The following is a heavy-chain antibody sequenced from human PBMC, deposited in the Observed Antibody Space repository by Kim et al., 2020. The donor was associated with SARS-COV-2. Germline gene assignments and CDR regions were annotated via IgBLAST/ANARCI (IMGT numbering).Heavy chain of an antibody. V-gene: IGHV1-24*01. J-gene: IGHJ4*02. Sequence: ASVKVSCKVSGYTLTELSMHWVRQAPGKGLEWMGGFDPEDGETIYAQKFQGRVTMTEDTSTDTAYMELSSLRSEDTAVYYCATAYGVGYSYGYGGYWGQGTLVTVSS. D-gene: IGHD5-18*01. CDR3: ATAYGVGYSYGYGGY. CDR1: GYTLTELS. CDR2: FDPEDGET.